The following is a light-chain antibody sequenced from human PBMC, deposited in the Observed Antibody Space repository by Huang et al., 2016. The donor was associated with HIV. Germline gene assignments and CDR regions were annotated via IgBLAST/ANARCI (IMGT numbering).Light chain of an antibody. CDR1: QSVSSSY. J-gene: IGKJ2*01. CDR2: GAS. CDR3: QQYGTTPQT. Sequence: EIVSTQSPGTLSLSPGERATLSCRASQSVSSSYLAWYQQKSGQAPRLLISGASRRAAGIPDRFSGSGSGTDFTLTISRLEPEDFAVYYCQQYGTTPQTFGQGTKLEIK. V-gene: IGKV3-20*01.